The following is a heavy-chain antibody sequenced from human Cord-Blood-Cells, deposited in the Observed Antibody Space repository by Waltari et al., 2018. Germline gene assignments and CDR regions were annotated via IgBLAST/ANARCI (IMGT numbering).Heavy chain of an antibody. CDR1: GGTFSSYA. J-gene: IGHJ4*02. D-gene: IGHD6-13*01. CDR2: IIPIFGTA. V-gene: IGHV1-69*01. Sequence: QVQLVQSGAEVKKPGSSVKVSCKASGGTFSSYAISWVRQAPGQGLEWMGGIIPIFGTANYAQKFQGRVTITADESTSTAYMELSSLRSEDTAVYYCARFEAAAAGSKYYFDYWGQGTLVTVSS. CDR3: ARFEAAAAGSKYYFDY.